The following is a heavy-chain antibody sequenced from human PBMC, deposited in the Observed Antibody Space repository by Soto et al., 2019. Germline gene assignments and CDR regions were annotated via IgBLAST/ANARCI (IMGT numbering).Heavy chain of an antibody. V-gene: IGHV3-64D*06. CDR1: GFTFSSYA. D-gene: IGHD3-9*01. CDR2: ISSNGGST. J-gene: IGHJ6*02. CDR3: VKGWNFDWLLSYYYYGMDV. Sequence: GGSLRLSCSASGFTFSSYAMHWVRQAPGKGLKYVSAISSNGGSTYYADSVKGRFTISRDNSKNTLYLQMSSLRAEDTAVYYCVKGWNFDWLLSYYYYGMDVWGQGTTVTVS.